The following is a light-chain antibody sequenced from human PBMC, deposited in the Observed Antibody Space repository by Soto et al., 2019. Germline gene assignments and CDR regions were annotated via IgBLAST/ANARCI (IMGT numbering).Light chain of an antibody. V-gene: IGKV1-9*01. J-gene: IGKJ4*02. CDR2: AAS. CDR3: QQLSSYPPT. Sequence: DIELTQSPSFLSASVGDRVTITCRASQGFGSYLAWYQQKPGKAPNLLIYAASTLHTGVPSRFSGSGSGTEFTLTVSSLQPEDFATYYCQQLSSYPPTIGGGTKIEIK. CDR1: QGFGSY.